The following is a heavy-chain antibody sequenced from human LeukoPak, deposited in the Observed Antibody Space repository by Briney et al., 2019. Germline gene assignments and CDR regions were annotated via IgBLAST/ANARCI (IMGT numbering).Heavy chain of an antibody. CDR2: IYSGDNT. J-gene: IGHJ4*02. V-gene: IGHV3-66*02. CDR3: AGRRVLDASFDY. Sequence: GGSLRLSCAASGFTVSNNYMSWVRQAPGEGLEWVSVIYSGDNTYYVESVKGRFTISRDNSKNTLFLQMNRLRAEDTAVYYCAGRRVLDASFDYWGQGTLVTVSS. D-gene: IGHD3-16*01. CDR1: GFTVSNNY.